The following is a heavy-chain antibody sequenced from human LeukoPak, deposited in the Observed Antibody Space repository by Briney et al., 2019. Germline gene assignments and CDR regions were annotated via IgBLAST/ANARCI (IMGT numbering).Heavy chain of an antibody. CDR2: ISYDGSGE. V-gene: IGHV3-30-3*01. J-gene: IGHJ4*02. D-gene: IGHD3-10*01. CDR3: ARVPYVSGTFDY. Sequence: PGGSLRLSCAASGFIFSSYVIHWVRQAPGKGLEWEAVISYDGSGEYYTDSVKGRFTIYRDNSKNTLYLQMNSLRTEDTAVYYCARVPYVSGTFDYWGQGTLVTVSS. CDR1: GFIFSSYV.